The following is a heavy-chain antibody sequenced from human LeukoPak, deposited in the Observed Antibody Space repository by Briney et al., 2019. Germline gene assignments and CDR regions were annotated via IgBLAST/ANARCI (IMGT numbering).Heavy chain of an antibody. CDR2: ISSSGSTI. V-gene: IGHV3-48*03. D-gene: IGHD3-3*01. CDR3: ARGRILEWFAEYYFDY. J-gene: IGHJ4*02. Sequence: SGGSLRLSCAASGFTFSSYEMNWVRQAPGKGLEWVSYISSSGSTIYYADSVKGRFTISRDNAKNSLYLQMNSLRAEDTAVYYCARGRILEWFAEYYFDYWGQGTLATVSS. CDR1: GFTFSSYE.